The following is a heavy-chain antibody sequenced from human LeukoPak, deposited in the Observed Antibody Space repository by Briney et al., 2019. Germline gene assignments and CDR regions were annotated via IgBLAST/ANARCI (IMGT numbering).Heavy chain of an antibody. CDR2: MYPNDGQT. Sequence: ASVKVSCKTSGYSFTDNEVNWLRQATGQRLVWMGWMYPNDGQTGHAQKFQGRLTITRNTSTSTVYMELSSLRFEDAAVYYCARRLADSSSGAFDIWGQGTMVTVSS. CDR1: GYSFTDNE. V-gene: IGHV1-8*01. CDR3: ARRLADSSSGAFDI. D-gene: IGHD6-6*01. J-gene: IGHJ3*02.